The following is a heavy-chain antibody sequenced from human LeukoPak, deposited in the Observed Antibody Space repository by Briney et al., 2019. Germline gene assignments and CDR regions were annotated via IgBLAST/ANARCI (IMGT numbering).Heavy chain of an antibody. D-gene: IGHD3-10*01. CDR3: ARVTMVRGVTPPGY. V-gene: IGHV1-2*02. Sequence: ASVKVSCKASGYTFTGYYMHWVRQAPGQGLEWMGWINPNSGGTNYAQKFQGRVTMTRDTSISIAYMELSRLRSDDTAVYYCARVTMVRGVTPPGYWGQGTLVTVSS. CDR1: GYTFTGYY. J-gene: IGHJ4*02. CDR2: INPNSGGT.